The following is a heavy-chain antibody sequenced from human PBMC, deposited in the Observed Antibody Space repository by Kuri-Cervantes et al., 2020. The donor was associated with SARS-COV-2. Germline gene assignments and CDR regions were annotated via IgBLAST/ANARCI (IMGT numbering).Heavy chain of an antibody. V-gene: IGHV1-69*13. D-gene: IGHD3-22*01. J-gene: IGHJ6*02. Sequence: SVKVSCKASGGTFSSYAISWVRQAPGQGLEWMGGIIPIFGTANYAQKFQGGVTITADESTSTAYMELSSLRSEDTAMYYCARMGYYDSSGYSPPYYGMNVWGQGTTVTVSS. CDR2: IIPIFGTA. CDR1: GGTFSSYA. CDR3: ARMGYYDSSGYSPPYYGMNV.